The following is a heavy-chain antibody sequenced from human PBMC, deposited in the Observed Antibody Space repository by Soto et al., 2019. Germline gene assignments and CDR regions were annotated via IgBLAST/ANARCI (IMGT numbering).Heavy chain of an antibody. CDR2: IDTNGIMT. V-gene: IGHV3-74*01. J-gene: IGHJ4*01. D-gene: IGHD2-2*01. CDR1: GFTFSSYW. Sequence: GGSLRLSCAASGFTFSSYWMHWVRQVPGKGMEWVSKIDTNGIMTDYADSVKGRFTISRDNAKNSLYLQMNSLRAEDTAVYHCASLSAPVDYWGQGTLVTVSS. CDR3: ASLSAPVDY.